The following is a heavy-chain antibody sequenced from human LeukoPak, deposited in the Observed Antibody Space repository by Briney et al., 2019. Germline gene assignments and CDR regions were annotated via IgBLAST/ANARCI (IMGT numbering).Heavy chain of an antibody. J-gene: IGHJ4*02. Sequence: SETLSLTCAVYGGSFSGYYWCWIRQPPGKGLEWIGEINHSGSTNYNPSLKSRVTIPVDTSKNQFSLKLSSVTAADTAVYYCARGRIAAAVAYWGQGTLVTVSS. D-gene: IGHD6-13*01. CDR2: INHSGST. CDR1: GGSFSGYY. V-gene: IGHV4-34*01. CDR3: ARGRIAAAVAY.